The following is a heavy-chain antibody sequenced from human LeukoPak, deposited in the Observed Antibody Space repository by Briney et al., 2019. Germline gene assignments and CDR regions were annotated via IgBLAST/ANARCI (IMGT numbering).Heavy chain of an antibody. CDR2: ISGSGGST. J-gene: IGHJ4*02. Sequence: GGSLRHSCAASGFTFSSYAMSWVRQAPGKGLEWVSAISGSGGSTYYADSVKGRFTISRDNAKNTLYLQMNSLRAEDTAVYYCARDHSSWEVPSDYWGQGTLVAVSS. D-gene: IGHD6-13*01. CDR1: GFTFSSYA. V-gene: IGHV3-23*01. CDR3: ARDHSSWEVPSDY.